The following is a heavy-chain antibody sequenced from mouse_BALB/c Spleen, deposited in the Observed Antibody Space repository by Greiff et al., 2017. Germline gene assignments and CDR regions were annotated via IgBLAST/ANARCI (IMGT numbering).Heavy chain of an antibody. CDR2: ISSGSSTI. V-gene: IGHV5-17*02. CDR3: ARFGGRIAMDY. CDR1: GFTFSSFG. J-gene: IGHJ4*01. Sequence: EVQGVESGGGLVQPGGSRKLSCAASGFTFSSFGMHWVRQAPEKGLEWVAYISSGSSTIYYADTVKGRFTISRDNPKNTLFLQMTSLRSEDTAMYYCARFGGRIAMDYWGQGTSVTVSS.